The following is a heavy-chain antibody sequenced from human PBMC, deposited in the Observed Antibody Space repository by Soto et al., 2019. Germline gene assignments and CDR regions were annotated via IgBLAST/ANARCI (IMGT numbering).Heavy chain of an antibody. CDR3: ARLTYYDSTGSFDF. V-gene: IGHV4-59*01. CDR1: GVSITSFY. D-gene: IGHD3-22*01. J-gene: IGHJ4*02. CDR2: IYYNGYT. Sequence: SSETLSLTCSVSGVSITSFYWSWIRQTPGRGLEWIGYIYYNGYTNYTSSLKSRVSISMDVSENRFSLKLNSVTAADTAVYYCARLTYYDSTGSFDFWGQGALVTVSS.